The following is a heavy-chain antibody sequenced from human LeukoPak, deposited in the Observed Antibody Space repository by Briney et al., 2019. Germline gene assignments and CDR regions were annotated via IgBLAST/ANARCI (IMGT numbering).Heavy chain of an antibody. J-gene: IGHJ4*02. CDR1: GYTFTSHG. D-gene: IGHD6-19*01. V-gene: IGHV1-18*01. CDR2: ISAYNGNT. CDR3: ARRVGGSSGWYGDFDY. Sequence: ASVKVSCKASGYTFTSHGISWVRQAPGQGLEWMGWISAYNGNTNYAQKLQGRVTMTTDTSTSTAYMELRSLRSDDTAVYYCARRVGGSSGWYGDFDYWGQGTLVTVSS.